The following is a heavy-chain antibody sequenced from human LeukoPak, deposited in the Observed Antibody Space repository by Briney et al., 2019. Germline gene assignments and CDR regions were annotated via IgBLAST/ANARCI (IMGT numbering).Heavy chain of an antibody. CDR2: LYYSAKT. D-gene: IGHD3-22*01. Sequence: SETLSLTCTVSGGSISSSSYYCGWIRQSPGKGLEWIGSLYYSAKTYYNPSLKSRVTISADTSKNQFSLKLSSVTAADTAVYYCASLDYDYDSSVYLGPSYWGQGTLVTVSS. CDR1: GGSISSSSYY. CDR3: ASLDYDYDSSVYLGPSY. V-gene: IGHV4-39*07. J-gene: IGHJ4*02.